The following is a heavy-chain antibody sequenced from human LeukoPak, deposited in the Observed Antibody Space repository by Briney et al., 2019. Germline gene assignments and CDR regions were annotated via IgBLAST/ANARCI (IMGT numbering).Heavy chain of an antibody. CDR2: IIPIFGTA. CDR1: GGTFSSYA. Sequence: SVKVSCKASGGTFSSYAISWVRQAPGQGLEWMGGIIPIFGTANYAQKLQGRVTITADESTSTAYTEVRRLRRQDPPAYYLARRPAARPARWFDRGDEGTLVTVSS. J-gene: IGHJ5*02. D-gene: IGHD6-6*01. CDR3: ARRPAARPARWFDR. V-gene: IGHV1-69*13.